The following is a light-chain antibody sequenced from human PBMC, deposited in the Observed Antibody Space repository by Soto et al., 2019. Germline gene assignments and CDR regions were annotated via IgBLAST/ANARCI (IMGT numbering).Light chain of an antibody. J-gene: IGKJ4*01. V-gene: IGKV1-12*01. CDR2: AAS. CDR3: QQTHTTFT. CDR1: QAFGNL. Sequence: DIQMTQSPSSVSASVGDRVIITCRASQAFGNLLAWYQQKPGKVPKLLIYAASSLQSGVPSRFSGSGSGTDFTLTISSLQPEDFATYYCQQTHTTFTFGGGTTVEIK.